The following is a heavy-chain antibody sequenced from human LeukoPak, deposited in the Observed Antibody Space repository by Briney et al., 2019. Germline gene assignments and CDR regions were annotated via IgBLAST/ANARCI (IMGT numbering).Heavy chain of an antibody. CDR1: GFTFSSYA. CDR2: ISNDGSNK. D-gene: IGHD3-10*01. Sequence: RGSLRLSCTASGFTFSSYAMHWVRQAPGKGLEWVAVISNDGSNKYYADSVKGRFTISRDISKNTLYVQMNSLRAEDTAVYYCASAPRDYYFGSGSMGSYFDYWGQGTLVTVSS. V-gene: IGHV3-30-3*01. CDR3: ASAPRDYYFGSGSMGSYFDY. J-gene: IGHJ4*02.